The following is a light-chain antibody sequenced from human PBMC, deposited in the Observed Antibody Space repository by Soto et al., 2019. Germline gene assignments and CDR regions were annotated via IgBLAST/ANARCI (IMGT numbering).Light chain of an antibody. J-gene: IGKJ4*01. Sequence: EIVMTQSPATLSVSPGERATLSCRASESVSNNLAWYQQKFGQAPRLLIYHASTRATGVPARFSGSGSGTELTLTISRLQSEDFALYYWQQYNKWPLTFGGGTKVEIK. CDR2: HAS. V-gene: IGKV3-15*01. CDR3: QQYNKWPLT. CDR1: ESVSNN.